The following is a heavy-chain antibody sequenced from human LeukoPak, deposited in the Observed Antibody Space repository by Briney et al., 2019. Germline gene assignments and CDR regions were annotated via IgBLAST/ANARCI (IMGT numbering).Heavy chain of an antibody. CDR2: INPSGGST. Sequence: WASVKVSCKASGYTFTSYYMHWVRQAPGQGLEWMGIINPSGGSTSYAQKFQGRVTIIADESTSTAYMELTSLTSEDAARYYCARGQVRQWLAVPFDNWGQGTLVTVSS. V-gene: IGHV1-46*01. J-gene: IGHJ4*02. CDR3: ARGQVRQWLAVPFDN. D-gene: IGHD6-19*01. CDR1: GYTFTSYY.